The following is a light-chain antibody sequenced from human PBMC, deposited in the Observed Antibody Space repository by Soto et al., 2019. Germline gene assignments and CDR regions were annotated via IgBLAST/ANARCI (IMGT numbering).Light chain of an antibody. CDR2: DNN. CDR1: SSNLGNNY. CDR3: GTWDTRLGVVV. V-gene: IGLV1-51*01. Sequence: QSVLTQPPSVSAAPGQEVTISCSGSSSNLGNNYVSWYQQLPGTAPKLLIYDNNRRPSGTPDRFSGSKSGTSAALAITGLQTGDEADYYCGTWDTRLGVVVFGGGTKLTV. J-gene: IGLJ2*01.